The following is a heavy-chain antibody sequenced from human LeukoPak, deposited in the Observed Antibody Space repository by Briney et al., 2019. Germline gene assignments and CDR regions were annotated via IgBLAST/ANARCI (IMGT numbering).Heavy chain of an antibody. V-gene: IGHV4-59*08. Sequence: PSETLSLTCTVSGGSISSYYWNWIRQPPGKGLEWIGYIYYSGSTNYNPSLKSRLTISVDTSKNQFSLKLSSVTAADTALYYCARQNTSRGARYYFDYWGQGTLVTVSS. CDR3: ARQNTSRGARYYFDY. D-gene: IGHD3-10*01. CDR2: IYYSGST. CDR1: GGSISSYY. J-gene: IGHJ4*02.